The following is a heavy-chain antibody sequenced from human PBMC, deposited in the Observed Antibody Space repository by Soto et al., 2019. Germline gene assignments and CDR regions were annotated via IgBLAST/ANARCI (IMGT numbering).Heavy chain of an antibody. CDR2: IYYTGST. CDR3: ARLGGYYQAFDS. D-gene: IGHD3-22*01. J-gene: IGHJ4*01. CDR1: TSSISSYY. V-gene: IGHV4-59*08. Sequence: PSETLSLTCTFSTSSISSYYWSWIRQPPGKGLEWIGYIYYTGSTNYNPSLQSRVDISIDASKSQFSLDLRSVTAADTAVYYCARLGGYYQAFDSWGHGALVTVSS.